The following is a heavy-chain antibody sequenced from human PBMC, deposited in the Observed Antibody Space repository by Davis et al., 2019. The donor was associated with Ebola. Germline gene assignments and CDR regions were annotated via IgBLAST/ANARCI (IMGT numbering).Heavy chain of an antibody. CDR1: GFSFNNYG. V-gene: IGHV3-30*03. CDR2: ISYDGSNK. D-gene: IGHD6-6*01. CDR3: ARAKYYGMDV. J-gene: IGHJ6*04. Sequence: GESLKISCAASGFSFNNYGMNWVRQAPGKGLEWVALISYDGSNKDYADSVRGRFTISRDSSKSTLYLQMNTLRAEDTAVYYCARAKYYGMDVWGKGTTVTVSS.